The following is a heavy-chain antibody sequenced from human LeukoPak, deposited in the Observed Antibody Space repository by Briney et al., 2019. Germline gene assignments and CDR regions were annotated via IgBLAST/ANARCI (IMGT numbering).Heavy chain of an antibody. J-gene: IGHJ4*02. CDR1: GFTFSSYG. CDR2: IWFDGSNK. CDR3: ARVAGSGSYPTPFDY. Sequence: GGSLRLSCAASGFTFSSYGMHWVRQAPGKGLEWVAVIWFDGSNKYYADSVKGRFTISRDNSKNTLYLQMNSLRAEDTAVYYYARVAGSGSYPTPFDYWGQGTLVTVSS. V-gene: IGHV3-33*01. D-gene: IGHD1-26*01.